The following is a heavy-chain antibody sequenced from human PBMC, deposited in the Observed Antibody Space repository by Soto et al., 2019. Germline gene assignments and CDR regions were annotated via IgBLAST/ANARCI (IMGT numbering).Heavy chain of an antibody. CDR1: GGSISSGDYY. CDR2: IYYSGST. Sequence: PSETLSLTCTVSGGSISSGDYYWSWIRQPPGKGLEWIGYIYYSGSTYYNPSLKSRVTISVDTSKNQFSLKLSSVTAADTAVYYCARAGPEMATTSWGQGTLVTVSS. J-gene: IGHJ5*02. CDR3: ARAGPEMATTS. D-gene: IGHD5-12*01. V-gene: IGHV4-30-4*01.